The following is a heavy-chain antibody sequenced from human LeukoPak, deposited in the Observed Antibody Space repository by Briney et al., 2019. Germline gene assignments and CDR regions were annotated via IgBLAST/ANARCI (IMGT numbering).Heavy chain of an antibody. CDR1: GGSFSGYY. CDR3: VRSGSGSYDY. V-gene: IGHV4-34*01. CDR2: INHSGST. J-gene: IGHJ4*02. Sequence: SETLSLTCAVYGGSFSGYYWSWIRQPPGKGLEWIGEINHSGSTNYNPSLKSRVTISVDTSKNQFSLKLSSVTPEDTAVYYCVRSGSGSYDYWGQGTLVTVSS. D-gene: IGHD1-26*01.